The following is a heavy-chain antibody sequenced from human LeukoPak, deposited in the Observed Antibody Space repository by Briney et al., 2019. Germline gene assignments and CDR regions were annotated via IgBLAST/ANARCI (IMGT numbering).Heavy chain of an antibody. CDR2: VTWSSRSK. CDR3: AKDSEARSIGWYSHFDL. J-gene: IGHJ2*01. V-gene: IGHV3-9*01. D-gene: IGHD6-13*01. Sequence: PGGSLRLSCEASGFTLEDYGIHWVRQVPGKGLEWVSGVTWSSRSKKYADSVRGRFSISRDDANNSLFLQMNNLRPEDTALYYCAKDSEARSIGWYSHFDLWGRGTLVTVSS. CDR1: GFTLEDYG.